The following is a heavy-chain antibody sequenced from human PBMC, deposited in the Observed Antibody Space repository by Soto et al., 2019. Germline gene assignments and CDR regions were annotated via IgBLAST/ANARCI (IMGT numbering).Heavy chain of an antibody. Sequence: GGSLRLSCAASGFTFDDYAMHWVRQAPGKGLEWVSGISWNSGSIGYADSVKGRFTISRDNAKNSLYLQMNSLRAEDTALYYCAKAPSIAAAAEWFDPWGQGTLVTVSS. D-gene: IGHD6-13*01. V-gene: IGHV3-9*01. CDR3: AKAPSIAAAAEWFDP. J-gene: IGHJ5*02. CDR1: GFTFDDYA. CDR2: ISWNSGSI.